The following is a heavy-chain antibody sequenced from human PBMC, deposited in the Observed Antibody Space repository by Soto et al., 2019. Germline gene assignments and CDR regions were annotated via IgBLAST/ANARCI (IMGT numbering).Heavy chain of an antibody. D-gene: IGHD3-10*01. CDR3: ARTPYYYGSGSYYPDYYYYGMDV. V-gene: IGHV4-31*03. J-gene: IGHJ6*02. CDR2: IYYSGST. CDR1: GGSISSGGYY. Sequence: QVQLQESGPGLVKPSQTLSLTCTVSGGSISSGGYYWSWIRQHPGKGLEWIGYIYYSGSTYYNPSLKSRVTISVDPSKNQFSLKLSSVTAADTAVYYCARTPYYYGSGSYYPDYYYYGMDVWGQGTTVTVSS.